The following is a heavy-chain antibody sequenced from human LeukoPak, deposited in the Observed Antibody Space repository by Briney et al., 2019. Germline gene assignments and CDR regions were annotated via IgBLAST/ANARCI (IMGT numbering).Heavy chain of an antibody. D-gene: IGHD3-3*01. CDR2: IYYSGST. CDR3: ARVLTRTIFGVVITHYYYYYYMDV. CDR1: GGSISSSSYY. J-gene: IGHJ6*03. Sequence: SETLSLTCTVSGGSISSSSYYWDWIRQPPGKGLEWIGSIYYSGSTYYNPSLKSRVTISVDTSKNQFSLKLSSVTAADTAMYYCARVLTRTIFGVVITHYYYYYYMDVWGKGTTVTVSS. V-gene: IGHV4-39*07.